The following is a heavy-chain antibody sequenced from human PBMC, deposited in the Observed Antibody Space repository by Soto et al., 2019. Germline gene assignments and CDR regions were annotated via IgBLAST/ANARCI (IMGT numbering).Heavy chain of an antibody. J-gene: IGHJ6*02. CDR2: INHSGST. D-gene: IGHD3-3*01. CDR1: GGSFSGYY. V-gene: IGHV4-34*01. CDR3: ARGSGFWSSSPTRLAYYYGMDV. Sequence: QVQLRQWGAGLLKPSETLSLTCAVYGGSFSGYYWSWIRQPPGKGLEWIGEINHSGSTNYNPSLKSRVTISVDTSKNQFSLKLSSVTAADTAVYYCARGSGFWSSSPTRLAYYYGMDVWGQGTTVTVSS.